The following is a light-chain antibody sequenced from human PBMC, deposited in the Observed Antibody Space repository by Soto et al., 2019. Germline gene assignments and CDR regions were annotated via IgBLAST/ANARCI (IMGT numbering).Light chain of an antibody. V-gene: IGLV2-14*01. CDR3: SSYTSISTYV. J-gene: IGLJ1*01. CDR1: SSDVGGYNF. Sequence: ALAQPASVSGSPGQSITISCTGTSSDVGGYNFVSWYQQHPDKAPKLMIYDVTNRPSGASNRFSGSKSGNTASLTISGLQAEDEADYYCSSYTSISTYVFGTGTKVTVL. CDR2: DVT.